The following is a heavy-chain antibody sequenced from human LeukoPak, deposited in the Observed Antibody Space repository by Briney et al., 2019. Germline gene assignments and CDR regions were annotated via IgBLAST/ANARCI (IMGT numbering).Heavy chain of an antibody. D-gene: IGHD6-13*01. CDR1: GYTFTNFG. Sequence: ASVKVSCKTSGYTFTNFGIGWVRQAPGQGLEWMGWISGGNGNTDYPQTLQDRFTMTTDTSTNTAYMELRNLRSDDTAVYYRARGDWRAAAPTGAVDPWGQGTLVTVSS. J-gene: IGHJ5*02. CDR3: ARGDWRAAAPTGAVDP. CDR2: ISGGNGNT. V-gene: IGHV1-18*01.